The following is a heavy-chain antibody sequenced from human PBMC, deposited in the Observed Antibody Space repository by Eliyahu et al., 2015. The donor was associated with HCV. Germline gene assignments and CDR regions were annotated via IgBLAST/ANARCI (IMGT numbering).Heavy chain of an antibody. V-gene: IGHV3-48*02. CDR3: ARVPVLRYFDSKETLYYYYGMDV. Sequence: EVQLVESGGGLVQPGGSLRLSCAASGFTFSSYSMNWVRQAPGKGLEWVSYISSSSSTIYYADSVKGRFTISRDNAKNSLYLQMNSLRDEDTAVYYCARVPVLRYFDSKETLYYYYGMDVWGQGTTVTVSS. D-gene: IGHD3-9*01. CDR2: ISSSSSTI. J-gene: IGHJ6*02. CDR1: GFTFSSYS.